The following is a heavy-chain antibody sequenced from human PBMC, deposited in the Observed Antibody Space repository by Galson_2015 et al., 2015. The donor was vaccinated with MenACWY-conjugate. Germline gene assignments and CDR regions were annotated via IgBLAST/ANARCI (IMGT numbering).Heavy chain of an antibody. CDR2: ISGSGRST. D-gene: IGHD3-3*02. CDR1: GVTFSSYA. Sequence: SLRLWCAASGVTFSSYAMSWVRQAPGKGLEWVSTISGSGRSTYFADYVKGRFTISRDNSKNTLYLQMNSLRAEDTAVYYCAKDIRGRQDLHYYGMDVRGQGTTVTVSS. CDR3: AKDIRGRQDLHYYGMDV. J-gene: IGHJ6*01. V-gene: IGHV3-23*01.